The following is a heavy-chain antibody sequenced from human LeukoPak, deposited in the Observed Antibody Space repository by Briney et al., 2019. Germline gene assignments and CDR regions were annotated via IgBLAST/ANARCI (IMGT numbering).Heavy chain of an antibody. Sequence: SETLSLTCAVSGGSISSYYWSWIRQPPGKGLEWIGYIYTSGSTNYNPSLKSRVTISVDTSKNQFSLKLSSVTAADTAVYYCARGIVVENHFDYWGQGTLVTVSS. CDR1: GGSISSYY. CDR3: ARGIVVENHFDY. CDR2: IYTSGST. V-gene: IGHV4-4*09. J-gene: IGHJ4*02. D-gene: IGHD3-22*01.